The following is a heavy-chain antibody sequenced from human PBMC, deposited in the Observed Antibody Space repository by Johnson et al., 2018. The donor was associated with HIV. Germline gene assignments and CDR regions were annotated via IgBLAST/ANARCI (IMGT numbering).Heavy chain of an antibody. Sequence: VQVLESGGGVVQPGRSLTVSCAASGFTFNSYAMHWVRQAPGKGLEWVAVISYDGTNKYYADAVKGRFTIFRDNSKSTLYMNRMRTGDTAVDYCARDRAPISGTRWNAFDICGQGAMVTVSS. CDR3: ARDRAPISGTRWNAFDI. D-gene: IGHD1-7*01. J-gene: IGHJ3*02. V-gene: IGHV3-30*04. CDR1: GFTFNSYA. CDR2: ISYDGTNK.